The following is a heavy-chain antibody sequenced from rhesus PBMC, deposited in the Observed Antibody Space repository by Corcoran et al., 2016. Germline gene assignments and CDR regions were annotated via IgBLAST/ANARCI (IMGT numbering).Heavy chain of an antibody. V-gene: IGHV1-111*02. D-gene: IGHD4-29*01. J-gene: IGHJ4*01. CDR1: GYTFTDYY. Sequence: EVQLVQSGAEVKKPGASVQISGKASGYTFTDYYMHWVRQAPGKGLEWMGRVYPEDGEAIHAQKFQDSVTITADTSTDTAYMGLSSLRSEDTALYYCATGIGSVVDYWGQGVLVTVSS. CDR3: ATGIGSVVDY. CDR2: VYPEDGEA.